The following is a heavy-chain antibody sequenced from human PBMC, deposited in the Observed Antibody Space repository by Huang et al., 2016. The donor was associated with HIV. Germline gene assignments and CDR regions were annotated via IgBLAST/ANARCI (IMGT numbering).Heavy chain of an antibody. D-gene: IGHD6-13*01. CDR3: ASQHIGAAATWF. V-gene: IGHV4-39*01. Sequence: QLQLQESGPGQVKPSETLSLTCTVSGDFISSTNYYWGWIRQSQGKWLGWVGSVYQSGSTNDNPPLKSRVTLSVDTSRNQFSLRLNSVTAADTAVYYCASQHIGAAATWFWGRGTQVAVSS. CDR1: GDFISSTNYY. CDR2: VYQSGST. J-gene: IGHJ4*02.